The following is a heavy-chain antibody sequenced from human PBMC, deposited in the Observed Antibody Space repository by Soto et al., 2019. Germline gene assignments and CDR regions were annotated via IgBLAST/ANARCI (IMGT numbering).Heavy chain of an antibody. CDR1: GFTFSSYG. CDR3: AQEYPDSNCSGGSCYSKNYYYYYGMDV. D-gene: IGHD2-15*01. CDR2: ISYDGSNK. Sequence: QVQLVESGGGVVQPGRSLRLSCAASGFTFSSYGMHWVRQAPGKGLEWVAVISYDGSNKYYADSVKGRFTISRDNSKYSLYLKMNSLRAEDTAVYYCAQEYPDSNCSGGSCYSKNYYYYYGMDVWGQGTTVTVSS. V-gene: IGHV3-30*18. J-gene: IGHJ6*02.